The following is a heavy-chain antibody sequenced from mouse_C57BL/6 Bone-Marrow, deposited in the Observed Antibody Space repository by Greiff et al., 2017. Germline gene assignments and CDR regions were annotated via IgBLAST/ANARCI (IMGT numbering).Heavy chain of an antibody. CDR2: IDPETGGT. D-gene: IGHD1-1*01. CDR3: TREAPITTVVAPY. Sequence: QVQIQQSGAELVRPGASVTLSCKASGYTFTDYEMHWVKQTPVHGLEWIGAIDPETGGTAYNQKFKGKAILTADKSSSTAYMELRSLTSEASAVYYCTREAPITTVVAPYWGQGTLVTVSA. J-gene: IGHJ3*01. CDR1: GYTFTDYE. V-gene: IGHV1-15*01.